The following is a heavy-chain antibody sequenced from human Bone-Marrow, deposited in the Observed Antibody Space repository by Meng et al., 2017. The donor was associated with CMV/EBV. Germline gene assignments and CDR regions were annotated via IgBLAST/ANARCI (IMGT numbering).Heavy chain of an antibody. CDR2: ISYDGSNE. V-gene: IGHV3-30*18. CDR3: AKDLGGYSSGWKI. J-gene: IGHJ3*02. D-gene: IGHD6-19*01. Sequence: AASGFTFSGYGMHWVRQAPGKGLEWVAVISYDGSNEYYVDSVKGRFTIFRDNSKNTLYLQMNSLRAEDTAMYYCAKDLGGYSSGWKIWGQGTMVTVSS. CDR1: GFTFSGYG.